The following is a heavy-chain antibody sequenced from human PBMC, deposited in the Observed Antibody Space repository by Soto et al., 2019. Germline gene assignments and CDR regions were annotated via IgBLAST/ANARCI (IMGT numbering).Heavy chain of an antibody. CDR1: GFTFSSYS. J-gene: IGHJ4*02. D-gene: IGHD3-22*01. CDR2: ISSSSSYI. V-gene: IGHV3-21*01. CDR3: ARAPAYYDSSGYWGY. Sequence: EVQLVESGGGLVKPGGSLRLSCAASGFTFSSYSMNWVRQAPGKGLEWVSSISSSSSYIYYADSVKGRFTISRDNAKNSLYLQMNSLRAEDTAVYYCARAPAYYDSSGYWGYWGQGTLVTVSS.